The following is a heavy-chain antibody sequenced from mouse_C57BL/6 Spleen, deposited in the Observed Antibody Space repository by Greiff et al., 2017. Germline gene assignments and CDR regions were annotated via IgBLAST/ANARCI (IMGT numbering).Heavy chain of an antibody. CDR1: GYSITSGYY. J-gene: IGHJ2*01. D-gene: IGHD2-1*01. V-gene: IGHV3-6*01. CDR2: ISYDGSN. Sequence: EVKLQESGPGLVKPSQSLSLTCSVTGYSITSGYYWNWIRQFPGNKLEWMGYISYDGSNNYNPSLKKRISITRFTSKNQLFLKLNSVTTEDTASYYCASLCYGNYHYWGQGTTLTVSS. CDR3: ASLCYGNYHY.